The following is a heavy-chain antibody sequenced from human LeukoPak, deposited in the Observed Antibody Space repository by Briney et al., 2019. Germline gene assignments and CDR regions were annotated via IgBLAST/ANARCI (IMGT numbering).Heavy chain of an antibody. J-gene: IGHJ4*02. Sequence: SETLSLTCTVSGGSISSYYWSWIRQPAGKGLEWIGRIYTSGSTNYNPSLKSRVTMSVDTSKNQFSLKLSSVTAADTAVYYCAREDCSGGSCYSHWSQGTLVTVSS. CDR1: GGSISSYY. V-gene: IGHV4-4*07. D-gene: IGHD2-15*01. CDR3: AREDCSGGSCYSH. CDR2: IYTSGST.